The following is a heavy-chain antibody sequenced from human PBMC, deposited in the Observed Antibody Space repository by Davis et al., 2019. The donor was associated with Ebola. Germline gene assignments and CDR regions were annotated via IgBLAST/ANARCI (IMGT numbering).Heavy chain of an antibody. CDR2: ISSSSSYI. CDR3: ARVYCSGGSCYSFDY. D-gene: IGHD2-15*01. V-gene: IGHV3-21*04. CDR1: GFRFATYT. Sequence: GGSLRLSCAASGFRFATYTMNWVRHAPGKGLEWVSSISSSSSYIYYADSVKGRFTISRDNAKNSLYLRMNSLRAEDTALYHCARVYCSGGSCYSFDYWGQGTLVTVSS. J-gene: IGHJ4*02.